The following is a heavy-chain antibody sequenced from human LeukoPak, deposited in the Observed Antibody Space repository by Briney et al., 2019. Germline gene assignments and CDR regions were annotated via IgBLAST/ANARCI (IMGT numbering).Heavy chain of an antibody. V-gene: IGHV1-69*13. Sequence: ASVKVSCKASGDTFSNSAFSWVRQAPGQGLEWMGGIIPIFGTPNYAQKFQGRVTISADESTSTVYMELSSLRSEDTAVFYCARDEIAVAGFGTFDYWGQGTLVTVSS. CDR1: GDTFSNSA. J-gene: IGHJ4*02. D-gene: IGHD6-19*01. CDR3: ARDEIAVAGFGTFDY. CDR2: IIPIFGTP.